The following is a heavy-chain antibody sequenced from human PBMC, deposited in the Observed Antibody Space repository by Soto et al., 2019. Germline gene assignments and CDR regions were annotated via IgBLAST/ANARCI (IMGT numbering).Heavy chain of an antibody. CDR3: ASGDCGGGNGYSLAGSFYYYMDV. CDR1: GFTFGNYW. J-gene: IGHJ6*03. CDR2: INSDGSVS. D-gene: IGHD2-15*01. V-gene: IGHV3-74*01. Sequence: EVQLVESGGGLVQPGGSLRLSCAASGFTFGNYWMYWVRQAPGKGLVWVSRINSDGSVSSYADSVKGRLTISRDNVKNSHYLQMDRQRHRNTAGYYDASGDCGGGNGYSLAGSFYYYMDVWGKGTTVTVFS.